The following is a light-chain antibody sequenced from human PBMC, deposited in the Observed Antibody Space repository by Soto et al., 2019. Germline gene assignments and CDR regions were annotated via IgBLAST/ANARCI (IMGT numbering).Light chain of an antibody. CDR1: SSNIGSND. Sequence: QSVLTQPPSVSAAPGQKVTISCSGNSSNIGSNDVSWYQQIPGKTPKLLIYENSQRPSGIPDRFSGSKSGTSATLTITRLHSGDQADYYCGTWDSSLIALFGTGTKVTVL. V-gene: IGLV1-51*02. CDR2: ENS. J-gene: IGLJ1*01. CDR3: GTWDSSLIAL.